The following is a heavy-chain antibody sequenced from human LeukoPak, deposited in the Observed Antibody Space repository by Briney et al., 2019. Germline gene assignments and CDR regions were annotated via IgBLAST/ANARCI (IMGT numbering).Heavy chain of an antibody. D-gene: IGHD3-10*01. J-gene: IGHJ4*02. V-gene: IGHV3-74*01. CDR1: GFTFSSYW. CDR2: ISTDASST. CDR3: AKDSPYGSGNY. Sequence: GGSLRLSCAGSGFTFSSYWMHWVRQAPGKGLVWVSRISTDASSTTYADSVKGRFTISRDNAKDTLYLQMNSLRAEDTAVYYCAKDSPYGSGNYWGQGTLVTVSS.